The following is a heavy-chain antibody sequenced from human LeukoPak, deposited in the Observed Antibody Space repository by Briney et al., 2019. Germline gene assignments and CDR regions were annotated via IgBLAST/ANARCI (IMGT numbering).Heavy chain of an antibody. Sequence: PGGSLRLSCTASGFTFSNAWMSWVRQAPGKGLEWVGRIKSKTDGGTADYPAPVKGRFAISRDDSKNTLCLHMNSLKTEDTAVYYCTTSNGLDYWGQGTLVTVSS. CDR1: GFTFSNAW. V-gene: IGHV3-15*01. CDR2: IKSKTDGGTA. CDR3: TTSNGLDY. J-gene: IGHJ4*02.